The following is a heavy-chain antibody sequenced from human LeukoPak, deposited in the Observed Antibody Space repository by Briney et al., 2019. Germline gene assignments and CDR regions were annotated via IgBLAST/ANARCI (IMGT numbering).Heavy chain of an antibody. V-gene: IGHV3-23*01. D-gene: IGHD4/OR15-4a*01. Sequence: PGGSLRLSCVASGFPLSSFAMLGVPQTPERGFECVSATSSSDSGTYHADSVRGRFTISRDNLKNTLYLQMNFLRAEDTGLYYCARSPVTSCLGAFCHPFDYWGRGNLVTVSS. CDR1: GFPLSSFA. J-gene: IGHJ4*02. CDR3: ARSPVTSCLGAFCHPFDY. CDR2: TSSSDSGT.